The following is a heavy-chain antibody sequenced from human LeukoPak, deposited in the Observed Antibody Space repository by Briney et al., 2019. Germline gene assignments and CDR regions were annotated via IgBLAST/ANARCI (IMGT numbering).Heavy chain of an antibody. CDR1: GFTFSSYA. Sequence: GGSLRLSCAASGFTFSSYAMSWVRQAPGKGLEWVSAISGSGGSTYYADSVKGRFTISRDNSKNTLYLQMNSLRAEDTAVYYCAKDDPNAWGDYYDSSGSIANPLWGQGTLVTVSS. CDR2: ISGSGGST. CDR3: AKDDPNAWGDYYDSSGSIANPL. V-gene: IGHV3-23*01. J-gene: IGHJ4*02. D-gene: IGHD3-22*01.